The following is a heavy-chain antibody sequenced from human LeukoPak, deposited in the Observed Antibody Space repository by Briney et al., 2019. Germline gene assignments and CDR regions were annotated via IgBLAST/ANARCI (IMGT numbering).Heavy chain of an antibody. V-gene: IGHV4-39*01. CDR2: IYYSGST. D-gene: IGHD3-10*01. CDR1: GGSFRSSSYY. Sequence: SETLSLTCTVSGGSFRSSSYYWGWIRQTPGKGLEWIGCIYYSGSTYYSPSLKSRVTISVDTSKNQFSLKLSSVTAADTAAYYCTRDYGSGSYYGAWVDYWGQGTLVTVSS. CDR3: TRDYGSGSYYGAWVDY. J-gene: IGHJ4*02.